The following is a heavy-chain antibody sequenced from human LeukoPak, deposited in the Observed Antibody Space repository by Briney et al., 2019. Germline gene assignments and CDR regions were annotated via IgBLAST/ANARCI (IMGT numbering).Heavy chain of an antibody. CDR3: GGAYYYHGMDV. J-gene: IGHJ6*02. Sequence: GGSLRLSCAASGFTFSSYAMSWVRQAPGKGLEWVSAISGNGVGTDYADSVKGRFTISRDNSLNTLYLQMNSLRPEDTAVYYCGGAYYYHGMDVWGQGTTVTVSS. CDR2: ISGNGVGT. CDR1: GFTFSSYA. D-gene: IGHD3-16*01. V-gene: IGHV3-23*01.